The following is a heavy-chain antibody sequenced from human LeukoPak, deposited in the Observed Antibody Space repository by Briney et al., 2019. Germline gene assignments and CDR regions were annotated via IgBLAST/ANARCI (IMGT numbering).Heavy chain of an antibody. J-gene: IGHJ3*02. CDR1: GFTFSSYG. CDR3: ASQSADDAFDI. CDR2: IWYDGSNK. V-gene: IGHV3-33*01. Sequence: LRLSCAPSGFTFSSYGMHWVRQAPGKGLEWVAVIWYDGSNKYYADSVKGRFTISRDNSKNTLYLQMNSLRAEDTAVYYCASQSADDAFDIWGQGAMVTVSS.